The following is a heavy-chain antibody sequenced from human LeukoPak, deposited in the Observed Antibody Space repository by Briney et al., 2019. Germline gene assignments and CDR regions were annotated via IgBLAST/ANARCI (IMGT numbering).Heavy chain of an antibody. Sequence: SETLSLTCTVSGGSISSSSYYWGWIRQPPGKGLEWIGSIYYSGSTYYNPSLKSRVTISVDTSKNQFSLKLSSVTAADTAVYYCARVDYYDSSGYYFDYWGQGTLVTVPS. CDR1: GGSISSSSYY. J-gene: IGHJ4*02. V-gene: IGHV4-39*01. CDR3: ARVDYYDSSGYYFDY. CDR2: IYYSGST. D-gene: IGHD3-22*01.